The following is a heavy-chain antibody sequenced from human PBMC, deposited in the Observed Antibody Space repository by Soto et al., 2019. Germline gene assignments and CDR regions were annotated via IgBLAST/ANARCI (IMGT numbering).Heavy chain of an antibody. CDR1: GGSISGYS. CDR3: ARGKPNCSSSSCYFDY. CDR2: IYKSGST. J-gene: IGHJ4*02. V-gene: IGHV4-59*01. D-gene: IGHD2-2*01. Sequence: LSLTCTVSGGSISGYSWTWIRQPPGKGLEWIGYIYKSGSTNYNPSLKSRVTISVDTSKSQLSLKLTSVTAADTAVYYCARGKPNCSSSSCYFDYWGQGALVTVSS.